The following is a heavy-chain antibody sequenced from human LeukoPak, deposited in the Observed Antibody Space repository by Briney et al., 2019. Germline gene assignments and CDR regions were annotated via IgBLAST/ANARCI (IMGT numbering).Heavy chain of an antibody. CDR1: GFTFSSYS. Sequence: PGRSLRLSCAASGFTFSSYSMNWVRQAPGKGLEWVSSISSSSSYIYYADSVKGRFTISRDNAKNSLYLQMNSLRAEDTAVYYCARVLVATIAWFDPWGQGTLVTVSS. CDR3: ARVLVATIAWFDP. D-gene: IGHD5-12*01. CDR2: ISSSSSYI. J-gene: IGHJ5*02. V-gene: IGHV3-21*01.